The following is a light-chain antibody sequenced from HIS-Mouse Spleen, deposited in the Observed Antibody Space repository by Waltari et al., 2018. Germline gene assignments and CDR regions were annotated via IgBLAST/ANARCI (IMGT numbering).Light chain of an antibody. CDR1: ALPKQY. Sequence: SYELTHPPSVSVSPGQTARITCSGDALPKQYAYWYQQKPGQAPLLVIYKDSERPSGIPERFSGSSSGTTVTLTISGVQAEDEADYYCQSADSSGTYWVFGGGTKLTVL. CDR2: KDS. V-gene: IGLV3-25*03. J-gene: IGLJ3*02. CDR3: QSADSSGTYWV.